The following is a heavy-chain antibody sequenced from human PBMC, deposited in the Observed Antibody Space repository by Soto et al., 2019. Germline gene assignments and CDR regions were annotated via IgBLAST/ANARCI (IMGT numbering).Heavy chain of an antibody. V-gene: IGHV4-31*03. D-gene: IGHD4-17*01. CDR2: IYYSGST. Sequence: KPSETLSLTCTVSGGSISSGGYYWSWIRQHPGKGLEWIGYIYYSGSTYYNPSLKSRVTISVDTSKNQFSLKLSSVTAADTAVYYCAREGYGGFHWFDPWGQGTLVTV. CDR1: GGSISSGGYY. J-gene: IGHJ5*02. CDR3: AREGYGGFHWFDP.